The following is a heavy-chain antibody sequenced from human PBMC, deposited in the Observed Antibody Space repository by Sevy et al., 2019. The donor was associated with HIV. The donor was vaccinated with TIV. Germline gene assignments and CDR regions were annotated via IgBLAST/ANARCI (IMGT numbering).Heavy chain of an antibody. D-gene: IGHD5-18*01. V-gene: IGHV3-7*04. CDR3: ARAVDTAMVTIFDY. Sequence: GESLKISCAASGFTFSSYWMSWVRQAPGKGLEWVANIKQDGSEKYYVDSVKGRFTISRDNAKNSLYLQMNSLRAEDTAVYYCARAVDTAMVTIFDYWGQGTLVTVSS. CDR1: GFTFSSYW. J-gene: IGHJ4*02. CDR2: IKQDGSEK.